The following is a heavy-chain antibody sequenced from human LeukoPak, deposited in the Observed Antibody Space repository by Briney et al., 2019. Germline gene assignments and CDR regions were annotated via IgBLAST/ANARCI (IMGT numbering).Heavy chain of an antibody. J-gene: IGHJ3*01. V-gene: IGHV3-21*06. CDR3: ARQAVARPFDL. CDR2: ISSSSAYI. Sequence: PGGSLRLSCAVSGFTFSSHGMHWVRQAPGKGLEWVSSISSSSAYIFYSDSVKGRFTISRDNAQSSLYLQMNSLRAGDTAVYYCARQAVARPFDLWGQGTMVAVSS. CDR1: GFTFSSHG.